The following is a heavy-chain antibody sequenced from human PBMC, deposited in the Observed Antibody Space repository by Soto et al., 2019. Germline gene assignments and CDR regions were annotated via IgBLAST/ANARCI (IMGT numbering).Heavy chain of an antibody. Sequence: EVQLVESGGGLVQPGGSLRLSCAASGFAFSNYWMSWVRQAPGKGLEWVATIKQDGSEKYYVDSVKGRFTISRDKAKNSVYLQMNSLRAEDTAVYHCARGGTSMIVVGAFDDWGQGALVTVS. J-gene: IGHJ4*02. CDR2: IKQDGSEK. V-gene: IGHV3-7*01. D-gene: IGHD3-22*01. CDR1: GFAFSNYW. CDR3: ARGGTSMIVVGAFDD.